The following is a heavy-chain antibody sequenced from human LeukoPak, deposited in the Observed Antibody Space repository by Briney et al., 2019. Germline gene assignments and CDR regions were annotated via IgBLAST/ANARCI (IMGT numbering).Heavy chain of an antibody. V-gene: IGHV3-53*01. CDR2: IYSGGST. CDR3: AKLILRYFDSATYYFDY. CDR1: GFTVSSNY. J-gene: IGHJ4*02. Sequence: PGGSLRLSCAASGFTVSSNYMSWVRQAPGKGLEWVSAIYSGGSTYYADSVKGRFTISRHNSKNTLYLQMNSLSAEDTAVYYCAKLILRYFDSATYYFDYWGQGTLVTVSS. D-gene: IGHD3-9*01.